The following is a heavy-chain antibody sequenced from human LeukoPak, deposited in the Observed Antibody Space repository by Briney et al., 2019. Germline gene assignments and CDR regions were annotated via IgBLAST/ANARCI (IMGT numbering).Heavy chain of an antibody. CDR3: ARVTGYMIEDYFDY. V-gene: IGHV4-59*01. Sequence: PSETLSLTCTVSGGSISSYYWSWIREPPGKGLEWMGYLYYSGSTDYNPSLKSRVTIPVETSKNQFSLKLSSVTAADTAVYYCARVTGYMIEDYFDYWGQGTLVTVSS. J-gene: IGHJ4*02. CDR1: GGSISSYY. CDR2: LYYSGST. D-gene: IGHD3-22*01.